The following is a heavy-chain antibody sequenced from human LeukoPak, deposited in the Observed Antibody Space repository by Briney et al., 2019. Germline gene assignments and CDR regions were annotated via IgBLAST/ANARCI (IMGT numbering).Heavy chain of an antibody. V-gene: IGHV4-30-4*01. D-gene: IGHD6-19*01. CDR1: GGSISSGDYY. CDR2: IYYSGST. J-gene: IGHJ4*02. Sequence: PSQTLSLTCTVSGGSISSGDYYWSWIRQPPGKGLEWIGYIYYSGSTYYNPSLKSRVTISVDTSKNQFSLKLTSVTASDTAVYYCAGTGQWLAFDYWGQGTLVTVS. CDR3: AGTGQWLAFDY.